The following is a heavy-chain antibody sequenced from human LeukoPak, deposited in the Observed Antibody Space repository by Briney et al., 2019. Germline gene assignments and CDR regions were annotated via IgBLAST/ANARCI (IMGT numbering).Heavy chain of an antibody. CDR2: ISSSSSYI. Sequence: GGTLRLSCAASGFTFSIYGMGWVRQAPGKGLEWVSSISSSSSYIYYADSVKGRFTISRDNAKNSLYLQMNSLRAEDTAVYYCARVGPIAVAGTTLLYYYYYMDVWGKGTTVTISS. J-gene: IGHJ6*03. CDR1: GFTFSIYG. CDR3: ARVGPIAVAGTTLLYYYYYMDV. D-gene: IGHD6-19*01. V-gene: IGHV3-21*04.